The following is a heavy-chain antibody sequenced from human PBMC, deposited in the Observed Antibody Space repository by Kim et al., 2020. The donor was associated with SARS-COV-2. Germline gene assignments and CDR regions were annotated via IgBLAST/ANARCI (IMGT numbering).Heavy chain of an antibody. CDR1: GFTFGDYA. J-gene: IGHJ4*02. CDR2: IRSKAYGGTT. Sequence: GGSLRLSCTASGFTFGDYAMNWVRQAPGKGLEWVGFIRSKAYGGTTEYAASVKGRFTISRDDSKSIAYLQMNSLKTEDTAVYFCSRVFPRTQGVAARPGFDYWGQGTLVTVSS. CDR3: SRVFPRTQGVAARPGFDY. V-gene: IGHV3-49*04. D-gene: IGHD6-6*01.